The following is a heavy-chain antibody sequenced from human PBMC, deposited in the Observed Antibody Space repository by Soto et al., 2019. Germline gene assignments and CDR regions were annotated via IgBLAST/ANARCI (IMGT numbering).Heavy chain of an antibody. CDR1: GYTFTSYD. Sequence: QVQLVQSGAEVKKPGASVKVSCKASGYTFTSYDINWVRQATGQGLEWMGWMNPNSGNTGYAQKFQGRVTMTRNTSISTAYMELSSLRSEDTAVYYCARGSKSSSWYAYWFDPWGQGTLVTVSS. CDR2: MNPNSGNT. D-gene: IGHD6-13*01. V-gene: IGHV1-8*01. J-gene: IGHJ5*02. CDR3: ARGSKSSSWYAYWFDP.